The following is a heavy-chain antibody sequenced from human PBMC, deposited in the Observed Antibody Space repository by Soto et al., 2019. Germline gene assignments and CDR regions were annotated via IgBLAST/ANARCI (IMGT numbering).Heavy chain of an antibody. CDR2: IYHLGRT. CDR3: ARDTRDGYYFEY. Sequence: SETLSLTCTVSGDTISSTRWWSWVRLSPGKGLEWIGEIYHLGRTNYNPSLKSRVTLSIDKSNNQFSLDLSSVTAADTAVYYCARDTRDGYYFEYWGQGILVTVSS. V-gene: IGHV4-4*02. J-gene: IGHJ4*02. CDR1: GDTISSTRW. D-gene: IGHD5-12*01.